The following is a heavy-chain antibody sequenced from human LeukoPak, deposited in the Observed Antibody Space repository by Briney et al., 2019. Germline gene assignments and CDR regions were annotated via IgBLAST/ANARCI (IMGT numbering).Heavy chain of an antibody. Sequence: GGSLRLSCAASGFTFSSYWMSWVRQAPGKGLEWVANIKQDGSEKYYVDSVKGRFTISRDNAKNSLYLQMNSLRAEDTAVYYCARGDYGSGSYYNVGYWGQGTLVTVSS. J-gene: IGHJ4*02. CDR1: GFTFSSYW. CDR3: ARGDYGSGSYYNVGY. V-gene: IGHV3-7*01. D-gene: IGHD3-10*01. CDR2: IKQDGSEK.